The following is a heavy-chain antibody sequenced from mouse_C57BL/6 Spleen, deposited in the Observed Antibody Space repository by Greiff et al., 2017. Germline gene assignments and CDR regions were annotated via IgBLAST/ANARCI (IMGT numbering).Heavy chain of an antibody. D-gene: IGHD1-1*01. V-gene: IGHV1-7*01. CDR2: INPSSGYT. CDR1: GYTFTSYW. CDR3: VPNYYGSSYDWYFDV. J-gene: IGHJ1*03. Sequence: QVQLKQSGAELAKPGASVKLSCKASGYTFTSYWMHWVKQRPGQGLEWIGYINPSSGYTKYNQKFKDKATLTADKSSSTAYMQLSSLTYEDSAVYYCVPNYYGSSYDWYFDVWGTGTTVTVSS.